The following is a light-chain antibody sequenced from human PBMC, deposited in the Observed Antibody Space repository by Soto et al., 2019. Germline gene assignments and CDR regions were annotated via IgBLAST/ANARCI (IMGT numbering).Light chain of an antibody. CDR3: QQANSFPLT. J-gene: IGKJ4*01. Sequence: DIQMTQSPSSVSASVGDRVTITCRASQGIKKGLAWYHQKPGKAPKPLISAASSLRSGVPSRFSGSGSGTDFILTISSLQPEDFATYYCQQANSFPLTFGGGTRVEI. CDR2: AAS. V-gene: IGKV1-12*01. CDR1: QGIKKG.